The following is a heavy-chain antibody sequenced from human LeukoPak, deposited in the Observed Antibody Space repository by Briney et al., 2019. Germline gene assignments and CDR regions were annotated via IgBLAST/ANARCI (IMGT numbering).Heavy chain of an antibody. V-gene: IGHV3-30*18. CDR3: AKDGGIGNY. J-gene: IGHJ4*02. D-gene: IGHD1-1*01. CDR2: ISYDGDNK. Sequence: PGGSLRLSCAASEFTFSAYAMHWVRQAPGKGLEWVAVISYDGDNKYYADSVKGRFTISRDNSKDTLYLQMNSLRAEDTAVYYCAKDGGIGNYWGQGTLVTVSS. CDR1: EFTFSAYA.